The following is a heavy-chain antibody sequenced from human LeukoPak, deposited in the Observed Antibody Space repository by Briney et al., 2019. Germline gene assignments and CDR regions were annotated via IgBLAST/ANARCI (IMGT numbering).Heavy chain of an antibody. J-gene: IGHJ6*02. CDR3: ARWANYYDSSGYYSYYYYGMDV. CDR1: GFTFSSYW. Sequence: GGSLRLSCAVSGFTFSSYWMTWVRQAPGKGLEWVAVISYDGSNKYYADSVKGRFTISRDNSKNTLYLQMNSLRAEDTAVYYCARWANYYDSSGYYSYYYYGMDVWGQGATVTASS. CDR2: ISYDGSNK. V-gene: IGHV3-30*03. D-gene: IGHD3-22*01.